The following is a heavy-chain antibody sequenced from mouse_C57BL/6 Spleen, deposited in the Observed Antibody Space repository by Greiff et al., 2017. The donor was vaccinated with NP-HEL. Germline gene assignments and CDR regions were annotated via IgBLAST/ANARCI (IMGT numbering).Heavy chain of an antibody. CDR2: ISSGSSTI. D-gene: IGHD2-4*01. Sequence: EVKLMESGGGLVKPGGSLKLSCAASGFTFSDYGMHWVRQAPEKGLEWVAYISSGSSTIYYADTVKGRFTISRDNAKNTLFLQMTSLRSEDTAMYYCARYYDYDGGWYFDVRGTGTTVTVSS. CDR3: ARYYDYDGGWYFDV. V-gene: IGHV5-17*01. J-gene: IGHJ1*03. CDR1: GFTFSDYG.